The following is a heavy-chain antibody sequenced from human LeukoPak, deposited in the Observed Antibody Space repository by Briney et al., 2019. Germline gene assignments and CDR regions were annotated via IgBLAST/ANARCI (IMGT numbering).Heavy chain of an antibody. V-gene: IGHV4-34*01. D-gene: IGHD2-15*01. CDR1: GGPFNTYC. CDR2: IDHSGIT. J-gene: IGHJ5*02. CDR3: ARARCSGASCYPNWFDP. Sequence: KASETLSLTCAVYGGPFNTYCYNWIRQSPGKGLEWIGEIDHSGITHYNPSLKSRVTMSIDTSKSQFSLTMNSVTAADTAVYYCARARCSGASCYPNWFDPWGQGTLVTVSS.